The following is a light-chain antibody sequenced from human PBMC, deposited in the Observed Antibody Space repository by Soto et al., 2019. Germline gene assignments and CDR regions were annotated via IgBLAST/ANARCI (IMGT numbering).Light chain of an antibody. CDR3: NSRGGSRPYYV. CDR1: SSDIGAYNS. V-gene: IGLV2-14*01. Sequence: QSALTQPASVSGSPGQSITISCTGTSSDIGAYNSVSWYQQYPGRAPKLMIYEVSNRPSGVSARFSASKSGNTASLTISGLQAEDEADYYCNSRGGSRPYYVSGTGTKVTVL. CDR2: EVS. J-gene: IGLJ1*01.